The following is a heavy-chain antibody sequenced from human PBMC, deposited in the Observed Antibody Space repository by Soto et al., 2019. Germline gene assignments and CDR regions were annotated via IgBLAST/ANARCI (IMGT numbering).Heavy chain of an antibody. CDR1: GFTFSSYA. J-gene: IGHJ4*02. D-gene: IGHD3-3*01. CDR3: AKDQPAEGQYDVLFDY. Sequence: EVQLLESGGGLVQPGGSLRLSCAASGFTFSSYAMSWVRQAPGKGLEWVSAISGSGGSTYYADSVKGRFTISRDNSKNTLYLQMNSLRAEDTAVYYCAKDQPAEGQYDVLFDYWGQGTLVTVSS. V-gene: IGHV3-23*01. CDR2: ISGSGGST.